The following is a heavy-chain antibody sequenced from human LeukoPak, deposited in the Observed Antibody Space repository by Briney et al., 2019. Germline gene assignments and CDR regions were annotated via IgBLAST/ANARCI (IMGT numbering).Heavy chain of an antibody. CDR3: ARVEYKAMVQFDY. J-gene: IGHJ4*02. Sequence: ASVKVSCKASGYTFTSYAMHWVRQAPGQRLEWMGWINAGNGNTKYSQKFQGRVTITRDTSASTAYMELSSLGSEDTAVYYCARVEYKAMVQFDYWGQGTLVTVSS. D-gene: IGHD5-18*01. CDR1: GYTFTSYA. V-gene: IGHV1-3*01. CDR2: INAGNGNT.